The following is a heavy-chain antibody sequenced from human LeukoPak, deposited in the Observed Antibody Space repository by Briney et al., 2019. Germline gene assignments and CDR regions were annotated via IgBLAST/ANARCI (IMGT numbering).Heavy chain of an antibody. V-gene: IGHV3-74*01. CDR2: INSDGSST. CDR1: GFTFSSYW. CDR3: ARDGYNYSFDY. Sequence: GGSLRLSCAASGFTFSSYWMHWVRQAPGKGLVWVSRINSDGSSTSYADSVKGRFTISRDNAKNTPYLQMNSLRAEDTAVYYCARDGYNYSFDYWGQGTLVTVSS. J-gene: IGHJ4*02. D-gene: IGHD5-24*01.